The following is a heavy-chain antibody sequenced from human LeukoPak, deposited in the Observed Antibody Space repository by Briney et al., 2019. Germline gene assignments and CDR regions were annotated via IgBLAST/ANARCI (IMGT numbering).Heavy chain of an antibody. CDR1: GFMFSTHW. D-gene: IGHD6-13*01. J-gene: IGHJ5*02. CDR2: INSDGSST. CDR3: ARDQLDWFDP. Sequence: GGSLRLSCAASGFMFSTHWVHWVRQAPGKGLVWVSRINSDGSSTSYADSVKGRFTISRDNAKNSLYLQMNSLRAEDTAVYYCARDQLDWFDPWGQGTLVTVSS. V-gene: IGHV3-74*01.